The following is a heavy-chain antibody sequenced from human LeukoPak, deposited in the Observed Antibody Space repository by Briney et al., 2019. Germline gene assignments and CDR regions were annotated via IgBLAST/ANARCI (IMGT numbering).Heavy chain of an antibody. CDR1: GFTFSSYS. J-gene: IGHJ4*02. Sequence: PGGSLRLSCAASGFTFSSYSMNWVRQAPGKGLEWVANIKQDGSEKYYVDSVKGRFTISRDNAKNSLYLQMNSLRAEDTAVYYCARVRFVVGAAKPSYFDYWGQGTLVTVSS. D-gene: IGHD1-26*01. CDR2: IKQDGSEK. CDR3: ARVRFVVGAAKPSYFDY. V-gene: IGHV3-7*01.